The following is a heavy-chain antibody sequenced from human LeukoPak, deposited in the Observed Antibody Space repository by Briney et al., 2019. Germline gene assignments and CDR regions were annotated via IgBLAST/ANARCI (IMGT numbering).Heavy chain of an antibody. D-gene: IGHD3-22*01. CDR1: GYTFTSYY. J-gene: IGHJ4*02. CDR3: ARESSYDSSGYYSRDYYFDY. V-gene: IGHV1-46*01. CDR2: INPSGGST. Sequence: ASVKVSCKASGYTFTSYYMHWVRQAPGQGLEWMGIINPSGGSTSYAQKFQGRVTMTRGTSTSTVYMELSSLRSEDTAVYYCARESSYDSSGYYSRDYYFDYWGQGTLVTVSS.